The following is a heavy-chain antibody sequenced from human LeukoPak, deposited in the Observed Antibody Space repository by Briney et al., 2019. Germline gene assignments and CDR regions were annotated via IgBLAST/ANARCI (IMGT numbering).Heavy chain of an antibody. CDR2: ISSSSSTV. V-gene: IGHV3-48*01. J-gene: IGHJ3*02. CDR1: GFTFSSYT. D-gene: IGHD5-12*01. Sequence: GGSLRLSCAASGFTFSSYTMNWVRQAPGKGLEWVSKISSSSSTVYYADSVKGRFTISRDNAKNSLYLQMNSLRAEDTAVYYCARDSPQALAILHAFDIWGHGTMVTVSS. CDR3: ARDSPQALAILHAFDI.